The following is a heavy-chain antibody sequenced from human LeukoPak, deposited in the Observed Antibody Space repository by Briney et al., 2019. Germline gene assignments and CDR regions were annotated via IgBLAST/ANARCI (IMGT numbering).Heavy chain of an antibody. V-gene: IGHV4-34*01. CDR3: ARGWHRITMVRGVRRGGSGYFDY. D-gene: IGHD3-10*01. CDR1: GGSFSGYY. J-gene: IGHJ4*02. CDR2: INHSGST. Sequence: SETLSLTCAVYGGSFSGYYWSWIRQPPGKGLEWIGEINHSGSTNYNPSLKSRVTISVDTSKNQFSLKLSSVTAAVTAVYYCARGWHRITMVRGVRRGGSGYFDYWGQGTLVTVSS.